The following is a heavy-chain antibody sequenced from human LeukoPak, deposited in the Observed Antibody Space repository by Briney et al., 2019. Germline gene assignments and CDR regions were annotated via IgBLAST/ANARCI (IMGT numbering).Heavy chain of an antibody. CDR3: ARHNGKYSSGWFKYDYGMDV. J-gene: IGHJ6*04. Sequence: GESLKISCKGSGYSFTTYWIGWVRQMPGKGLEWMGIIYPGDSEIRYNPSFQGQVTISADKSINTAYLQWSSLKASDTAMYYCARHNGKYSSGWFKYDYGMDVWGKGTTVTVSS. CDR2: IYPGDSEI. CDR1: GYSFTTYW. D-gene: IGHD6-19*01. V-gene: IGHV5-51*01.